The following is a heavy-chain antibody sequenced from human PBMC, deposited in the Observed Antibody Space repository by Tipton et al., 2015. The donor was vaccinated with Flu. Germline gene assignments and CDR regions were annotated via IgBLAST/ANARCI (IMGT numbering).Heavy chain of an antibody. CDR2: ISGSGISK. D-gene: IGHD2-2*01. V-gene: IGHV3-23*01. Sequence: SLRLSCSASGFTFSSFAMSWVRQAPRKGLEWVSFISGSGISKYYADVVKGRFTISRDNSKNTLYLQMSSLRAEDTAVYFCAKIDTSTWALNEYFRHWGQGALVNVSS. CDR3: AKIDTSTWALNEYFRH. CDR1: GFTFSSFA. J-gene: IGHJ1*01.